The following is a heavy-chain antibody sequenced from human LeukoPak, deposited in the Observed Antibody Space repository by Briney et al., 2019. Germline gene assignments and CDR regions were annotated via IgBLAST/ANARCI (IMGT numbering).Heavy chain of an antibody. CDR1: GFTFSRAW. V-gene: IGHV3-15*01. Sequence: GGSLRLSCAASGFTFSRAWMTWVRQAPGKGLEWVGHIKSSGDGGTTDYAAPVKGRFTISRDDSKTTVHLQMNSLKTEDTAIYYCSGLGRGWGQGTLVTVSS. CDR3: SGLGRG. D-gene: IGHD3-10*01. J-gene: IGHJ4*02. CDR2: IKSSGDGGTT.